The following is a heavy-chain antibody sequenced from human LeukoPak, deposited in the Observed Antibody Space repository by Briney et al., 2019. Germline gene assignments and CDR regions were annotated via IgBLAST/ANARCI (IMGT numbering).Heavy chain of an antibody. CDR1: GFTLSSYA. Sequence: PGGSLRLSCAASGFTLSSYAMHWVRQAPGKGMEWVANINQGGSDKYYVDSVKGRFTISRDNANNLLYLQMNSLRGEDTAVYYCTRDRSRAEDDWGRGTLVIVSS. D-gene: IGHD1-14*01. V-gene: IGHV3-7*01. CDR3: TRDRSRAEDD. J-gene: IGHJ4*02. CDR2: INQGGSDK.